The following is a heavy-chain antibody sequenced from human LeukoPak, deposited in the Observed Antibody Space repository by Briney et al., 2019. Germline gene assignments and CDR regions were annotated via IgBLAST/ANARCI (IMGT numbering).Heavy chain of an antibody. D-gene: IGHD5-18*01. CDR2: ISWNSGSI. CDR1: GFTSDDYA. V-gene: IGHV3-9*02. J-gene: IGHJ4*02. CDR3: AKARGYSYGPFDY. Sequence: RPGGSLRLSCAASGFTSDDYAMHWVRQAPGKGLEWVSGISWNSGSIGYADSVKGRFTISRDNAKNSLYLQMNSLRAEDTALYYCAKARGYSYGPFDYWGQGTLVTVS.